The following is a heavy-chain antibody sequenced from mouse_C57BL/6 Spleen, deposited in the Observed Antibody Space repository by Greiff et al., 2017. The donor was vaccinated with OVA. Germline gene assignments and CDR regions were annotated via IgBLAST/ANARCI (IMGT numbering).Heavy chain of an antibody. V-gene: IGHV1-15*01. Sequence: QVQLKESGAELVRPGASVTLSCKASGYTFTDYEMHWVKQTPVHGLEWIGAIDPETGGTAYNQKFKGKAILTADKSSSTAYMELRSLTSEDSAVYYCTRVITTVVEDYYAMDYWGQGTSVTVSS. CDR1: GYTFTDYE. D-gene: IGHD1-1*01. J-gene: IGHJ4*01. CDR2: IDPETGGT. CDR3: TRVITTVVEDYYAMDY.